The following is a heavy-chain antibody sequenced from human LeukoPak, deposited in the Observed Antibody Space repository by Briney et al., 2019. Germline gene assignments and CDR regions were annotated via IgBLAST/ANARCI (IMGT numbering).Heavy chain of an antibody. V-gene: IGHV3-23*01. J-gene: IGHJ4*02. D-gene: IGHD3-10*01. CDR3: AKEDGSGNSGLPYYFDY. CDR2: ISGSGGST. Sequence: GGSLRLSCAASGFTFSSYAMSWVRQAPGKGLEWVSAISGSGGSTYYADSVKGRFTISRDNSKNTLYLQTNSLRAEDTAVYYCAKEDGSGNSGLPYYFDYWGQGTLVTVSS. CDR1: GFTFSSYA.